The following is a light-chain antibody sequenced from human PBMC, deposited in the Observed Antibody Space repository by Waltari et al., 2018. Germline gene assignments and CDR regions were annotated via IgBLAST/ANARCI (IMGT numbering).Light chain of an antibody. CDR2: KDN. CDR3: QSADSTTTSLV. J-gene: IGLJ2*01. V-gene: IGLV3-25*03. CDR1: ALPKQY. Sequence: SYELTQPPSVSVSPRQTARITCSGDALPKQYAYWYQQKPGQAPVMVIYKDNERPSGIPERFSGSTSGTTVTLTISGVQAEDEAEYYCQSADSTTTSLVFGGGTKLTVL.